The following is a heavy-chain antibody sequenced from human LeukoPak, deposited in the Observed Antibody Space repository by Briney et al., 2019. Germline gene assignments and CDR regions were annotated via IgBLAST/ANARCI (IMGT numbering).Heavy chain of an antibody. D-gene: IGHD3-3*01. V-gene: IGHV3-23*01. CDR2: ISGSGGST. CDR3: AKDNFVSGYKRGWYFDY. CDR1: GFTFSSYA. Sequence: GGSLRLSCAASGFTFSSYAMSWVRQAPGKGLEWVSAISGSGGSTYYADSVKGRFTISRDNSKNTLYLQMNSLRAEDTAVYYCAKDNFVSGYKRGWYFDYWGQGTLVTVSS. J-gene: IGHJ4*02.